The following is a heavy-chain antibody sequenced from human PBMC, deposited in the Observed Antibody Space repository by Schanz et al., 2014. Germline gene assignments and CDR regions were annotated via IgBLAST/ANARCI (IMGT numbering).Heavy chain of an antibody. CDR1: GYTFTSYY. V-gene: IGHV1-46*01. CDR2: INPSGGST. J-gene: IGHJ6*03. D-gene: IGHD4-17*01. CDR3: ARAPVTVGPYHYYMAV. Sequence: QVQLVQSGAEVKKPGASVKVSCKASGYTFTSYYMHWVRQAPGQGLEWMGIINPSGGSTSYAQKFQGRVTMTRDTSTSTVYMELSSLRSEDTAVYYCARAPVTVGPYHYYMAVWGKGTTVAVSS.